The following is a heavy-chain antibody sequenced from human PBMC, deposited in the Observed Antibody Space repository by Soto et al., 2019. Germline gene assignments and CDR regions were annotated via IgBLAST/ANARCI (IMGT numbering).Heavy chain of an antibody. CDR3: AKGGAIVAAGTRVYPYNAMDV. Sequence: ASVKVSCKASGYTFTGYYVHWVRQAPGQGLEWMGWINPNSGDTYLAQRFQGRVTMNRDTSIGTAYMELRGLTSDDTAEYYCAKGGAIVAAGTRVYPYNAMDVWGQGTTVTVSS. J-gene: IGHJ6*02. D-gene: IGHD1-26*01. CDR2: INPNSGDT. CDR1: GYTFTGYY. V-gene: IGHV1-2*02.